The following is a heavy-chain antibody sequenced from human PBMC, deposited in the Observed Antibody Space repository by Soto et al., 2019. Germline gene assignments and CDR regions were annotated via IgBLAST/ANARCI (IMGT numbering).Heavy chain of an antibody. V-gene: IGHV4-31*03. J-gene: IGHJ6*02. CDR1: GVSISSHGYY. D-gene: IGHD3-16*01. Sequence: SETLSLTCTVSGVSISSHGYYWHWIRQHPGKGLEWIGYIYYSGNTYYNPSLKSRLTISVDTSKNQFSLKLSSVTAADTAVYYCARDGSWSYGYPSDFYYGLDVWGLGTTVTVSS. CDR2: IYYSGNT. CDR3: ARDGSWSYGYPSDFYYGLDV.